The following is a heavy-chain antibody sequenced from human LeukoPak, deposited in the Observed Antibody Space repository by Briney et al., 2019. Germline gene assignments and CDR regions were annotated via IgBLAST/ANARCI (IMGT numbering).Heavy chain of an antibody. CDR1: GGSFSGYY. V-gene: IGHV4-34*01. CDR2: INHSGST. Sequence: PSETLSLTCAVYGGSFSGYYWSWIRQPPGRGLEWIGEINHSGSTNYNPSLKSRVTISVDTSKNQFSLKLSSVTAADTAVYYCAGCLSYSYGPYYYYYYGMDVWGQGTTVTVSS. D-gene: IGHD5-18*01. J-gene: IGHJ6*02. CDR3: AGCLSYSYGPYYYYYYGMDV.